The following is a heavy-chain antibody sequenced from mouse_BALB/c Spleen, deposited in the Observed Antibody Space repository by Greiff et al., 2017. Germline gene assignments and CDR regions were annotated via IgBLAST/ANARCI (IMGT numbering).Heavy chain of an antibody. Sequence: VQLQQSGAELVRSGASVKLSCTASGFNIKDYYMHWVKQRPEQGLEWIGWIDPENGDTEYAPKFQGKATMTADTSSNTAYLQLSSLTSEDTAVYYCASLTTAKDYWGQGTTLTVSS. CDR2: IDPENGDT. CDR1: GFNIKDYY. CDR3: ASLTTAKDY. D-gene: IGHD1-2*01. V-gene: IGHV14-4*02. J-gene: IGHJ2*01.